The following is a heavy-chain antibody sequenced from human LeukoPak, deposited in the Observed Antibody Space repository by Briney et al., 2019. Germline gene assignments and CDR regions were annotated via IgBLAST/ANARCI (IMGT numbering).Heavy chain of an antibody. D-gene: IGHD3-3*01. V-gene: IGHV1-2*02. CDR2: INPNSGGT. J-gene: IGHJ4*02. CDR3: ARGPQRTTIFGVVMTN. Sequence: ASVKVSCKTSGYTFTGYYMHWVRQAPGQGHEWMGWINPNSGGTNYAQKFQGRVTMTRDTSISTAYMELSRLRSDDTAVHYCARGPQRTTIFGVVMTNWGQGTLVTVSS. CDR1: GYTFTGYY.